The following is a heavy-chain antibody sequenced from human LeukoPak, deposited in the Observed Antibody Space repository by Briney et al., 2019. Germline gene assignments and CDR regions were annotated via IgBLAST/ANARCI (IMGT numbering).Heavy chain of an antibody. J-gene: IGHJ5*02. CDR3: ARVGDSSGYNDNWFDP. CDR1: GYTFTGYY. CDR2: INPNSGGT. V-gene: IGHV1-2*02. D-gene: IGHD3-22*01. Sequence: ASVKVSCKASGYTFTGYYMHWVRQAPGQGLEWMGWINPNSGGTNYAQKFQGRVTMTRDTSISTAYMELSRLRSDDTAVYYCARVGDSSGYNDNWFDPWGPGTLVTVSS.